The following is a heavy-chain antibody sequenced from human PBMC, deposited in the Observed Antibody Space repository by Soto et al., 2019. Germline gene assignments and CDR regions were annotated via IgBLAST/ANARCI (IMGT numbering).Heavy chain of an antibody. Sequence: PGEALKISCDSLGHSIAINCITLVLQMPGKGLEWMWRIDPSASFTYSSPSFEGHVTISADRSINTAYLQWSILRASDTAIYYCARSGTTYYNKSGYSVWGQGTLVTVSS. CDR1: GHSIAINC. D-gene: IGHD3-22*01. V-gene: IGHV5-10-1*01. J-gene: IGHJ4*02. CDR3: ARSGTTYYNKSGYSV. CDR2: IDPSASFT.